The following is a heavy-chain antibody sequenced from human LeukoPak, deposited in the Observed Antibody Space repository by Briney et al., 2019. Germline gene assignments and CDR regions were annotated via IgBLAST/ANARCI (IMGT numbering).Heavy chain of an antibody. CDR2: INPNTGGT. J-gene: IGHJ4*02. CDR3: ARDRSGYSYGEPLDH. D-gene: IGHD5-18*01. V-gene: IGHV1-2*06. Sequence: ASVKVSCKASGYTFTGYYLHWVRQAPGRGLEWLGQINPNTGGTDDAQKFQGRVTMTRDTSINTAYMELSRLRPDDTAVYYCARDRSGYSYGEPLDHWGQGTLVIVSS. CDR1: GYTFTGYY.